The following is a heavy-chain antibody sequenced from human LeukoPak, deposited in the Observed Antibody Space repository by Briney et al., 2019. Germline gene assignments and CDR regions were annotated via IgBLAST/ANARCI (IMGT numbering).Heavy chain of an antibody. CDR1: GGSISSSSYY. Sequence: SETLSLTCTVSGGSISSSSYYWGWIRQPPGKGLERIGSIYYSGSTYYNPSLKSRVTISVDTSKNQFSLKLSSVTAADTAVYYCASNTHSIAAGTTTIGIYYFDYWGQGTLVTVSS. CDR2: IYYSGST. CDR3: ASNTHSIAAGTTTIGIYYFDY. V-gene: IGHV4-39*07. J-gene: IGHJ4*02. D-gene: IGHD6-13*01.